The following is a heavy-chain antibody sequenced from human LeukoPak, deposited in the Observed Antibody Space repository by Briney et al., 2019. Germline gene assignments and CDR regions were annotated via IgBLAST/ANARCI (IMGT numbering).Heavy chain of an antibody. D-gene: IGHD3-10*01. CDR3: ARDRAKSWFGESYFDY. Sequence: SETLSLTCTASGGSISSSSYYWGWIRQPPGKGLEWIASIYYSGSTYYNPSLKSRVTISVDTSKNQFSLKLSSVTAADTAVYYCARDRAKSWFGESYFDYWGQGTLVTVSS. CDR2: IYYSGST. V-gene: IGHV4-39*07. J-gene: IGHJ4*02. CDR1: GGSISSSSYY.